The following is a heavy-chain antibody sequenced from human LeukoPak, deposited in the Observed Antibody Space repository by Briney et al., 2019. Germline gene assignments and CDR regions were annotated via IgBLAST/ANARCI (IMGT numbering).Heavy chain of an antibody. Sequence: ASVKVSCKASGYTFTSYGISWVRQAPGQGPEWMGWISAYNGNTNYAQKLQGRVTMTTDTSTSTAYMELRSLRSDDTAVYYCARVRPSIGAFDYWGQGTLVTVSS. CDR3: ARVRPSIGAFDY. CDR1: GYTFTSYG. V-gene: IGHV1-18*01. J-gene: IGHJ4*02. D-gene: IGHD6-6*01. CDR2: ISAYNGNT.